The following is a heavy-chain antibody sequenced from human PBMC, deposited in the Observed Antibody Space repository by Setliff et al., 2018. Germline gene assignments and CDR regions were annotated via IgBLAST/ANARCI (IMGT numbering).Heavy chain of an antibody. CDR3: AKVKKPLIRGSGFDY. D-gene: IGHD3-10*01. J-gene: IGHJ4*02. CDR1: GFVFGTYG. Sequence: GGSLRLSCAASGFVFGTYGMHWVRQAPGKGLDCVASVRFDGTYKVYADSVKGRFTISRDNSENTLFLQMTSLRPEDTGIYYCAKVKKPLIRGSGFDYWGRGTRVTVSS. CDR2: VRFDGTYK. V-gene: IGHV3-30*02.